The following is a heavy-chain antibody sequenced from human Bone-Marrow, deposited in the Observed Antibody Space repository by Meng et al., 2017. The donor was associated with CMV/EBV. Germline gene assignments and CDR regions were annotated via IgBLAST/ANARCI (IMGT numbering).Heavy chain of an antibody. Sequence: GESLKISCKAFGYSFTNYWIGWVRQMPGKGLEWMGIIYPGDSDTRYSPSFQGQVTISADKSISTAYLQWSSLKASDTAMYYCARRREDGYNSCFDYWGQGTLVTVSS. CDR2: IYPGDSDT. J-gene: IGHJ4*02. CDR3: ARRREDGYNSCFDY. V-gene: IGHV5-51*01. D-gene: IGHD5-24*01. CDR1: GYSFTNYW.